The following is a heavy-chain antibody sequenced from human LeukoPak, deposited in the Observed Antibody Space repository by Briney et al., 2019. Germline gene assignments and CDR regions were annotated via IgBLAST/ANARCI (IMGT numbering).Heavy chain of an antibody. Sequence: SETLSLTCTVSGGSISSSSYYWGWIRQPPWKGLEWIGSIYYSGSTYYNPSLKSRVTISVDTSKNQFSLKLSSVTAADTAVYYCARRIAAAGIDYWGQGTLVTVSS. D-gene: IGHD6-13*01. CDR2: IYYSGST. V-gene: IGHV4-39*01. CDR3: ARRIAAAGIDY. J-gene: IGHJ4*02. CDR1: GGSISSSSYY.